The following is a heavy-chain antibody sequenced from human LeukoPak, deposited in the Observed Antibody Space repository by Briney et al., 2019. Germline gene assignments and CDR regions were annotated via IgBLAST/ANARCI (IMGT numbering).Heavy chain of an antibody. V-gene: IGHV3-33*01. J-gene: IGHJ4*02. CDR1: GFTFSSYG. Sequence: GGSLRLSCAASGFTFSSYGMHRVRQAPGKGLEWVAVIWYDGSNKYYADSVKGRFTISRDNSKNTLYLQMNSLRAEDTAVYYCARDLRDSSSWYPGYWGQGTLVTVSS. D-gene: IGHD6-13*01. CDR3: ARDLRDSSSWYPGY. CDR2: IWYDGSNK.